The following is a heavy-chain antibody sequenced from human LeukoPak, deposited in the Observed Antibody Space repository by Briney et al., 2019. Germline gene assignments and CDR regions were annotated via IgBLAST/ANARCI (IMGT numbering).Heavy chain of an antibody. CDR2: ISGSGSNT. V-gene: IGHV3-23*01. CDR1: GFTFSTYG. CDR3: AKDLHYYDSSGSLGAFDI. Sequence: GGSLRLSCAASGFTFSTYGMNGVRQAPGKGREGVSGISGSGSNTYYADSVKGRFTISRDNSKNTLYLQMNSLRAEDTAVYYCAKDLHYYDSSGSLGAFDIWGQGAMVTVSS. D-gene: IGHD3-22*01. J-gene: IGHJ3*02.